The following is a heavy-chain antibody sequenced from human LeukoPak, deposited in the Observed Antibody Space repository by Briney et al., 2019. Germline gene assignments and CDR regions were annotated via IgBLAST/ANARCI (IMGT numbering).Heavy chain of an antibody. D-gene: IGHD4-17*01. CDR3: ARDYGGYAPYYYYMDV. V-gene: IGHV4-4*07. J-gene: IGHJ6*03. CDR2: IYTSGST. CDR1: GGTISSYY. Sequence: SETLSLTCTVSGGTISSYYWSWIRQPAGKGLEWIGRIYTSGSTNYNPSLKSRVTMSVDTSKNQFSLKLSSVTAADTAVYYCARDYGGYAPYYYYMDVRGKGTTVTVSS.